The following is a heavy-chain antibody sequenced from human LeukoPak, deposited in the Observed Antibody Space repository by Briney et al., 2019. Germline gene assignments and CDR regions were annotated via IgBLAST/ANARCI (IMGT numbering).Heavy chain of an antibody. CDR1: GFTFDDYA. CDR3: AKDFYRLGEFDAFDN. J-gene: IGHJ3*02. Sequence: PPGRSLRLSCAASGFTFDDYAMHWVRHAPGKGLEWVSGISWNSGRIGYADSVKGRFTISRDNAKNSLYLQMNSLRVEDTALYYCAKDFYRLGEFDAFDNWGQGTMVTVSS. V-gene: IGHV3-9*01. CDR2: ISWNSGRI. D-gene: IGHD3-16*01.